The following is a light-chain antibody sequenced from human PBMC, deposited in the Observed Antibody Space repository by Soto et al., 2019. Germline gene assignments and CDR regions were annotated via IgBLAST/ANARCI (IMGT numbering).Light chain of an antibody. J-gene: IGKJ1*01. Sequence: PNTLSAPVVDRVTITCRASQSISNWLAWYQQKPGKAPKILIYNTSSLESGVPSRFSGSGSGTEFTLTISSLQPDDFATYYCQQYNGYRWTFGQATKVDI. V-gene: IGKV1-5*03. CDR1: QSISNW. CDR3: QQYNGYRWT. CDR2: NTS.